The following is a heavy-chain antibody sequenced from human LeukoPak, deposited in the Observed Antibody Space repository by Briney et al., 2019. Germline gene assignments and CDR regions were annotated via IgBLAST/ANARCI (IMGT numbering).Heavy chain of an antibody. CDR2: ISSSSSYI. CDR3: VRDQNKWEPLLEY. V-gene: IGHV3-21*01. D-gene: IGHD3-3*01. J-gene: IGHJ4*02. CDR1: GFTFSSYS. Sequence: GGSLRLSCAASGFTFSSYSMNWVRHAPGEGLEWVSSISSSSSYISYADSVKGRFPISRDNAKNSLYLQMNSLRAEDTAIYYCVRDQNKWEPLLEYWGQGTLVTVSS.